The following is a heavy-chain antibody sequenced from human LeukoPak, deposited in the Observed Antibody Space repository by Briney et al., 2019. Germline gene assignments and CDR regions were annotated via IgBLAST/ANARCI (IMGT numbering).Heavy chain of an antibody. V-gene: IGHV4-39*01. CDR2: IYYSGST. J-gene: IGHJ4*02. D-gene: IGHD3-16*01. CDR1: GGSISSSSYY. CDR3: ARRNRGDGLGYFDY. Sequence: SETLSLTCSVSGGSISSSSYYWGWIRQPPGKGLEWIGSIYYSGSTYYGPSLKSRVTISVDTSKNQFSLKLRSVTAADTAVYYCARRNRGDGLGYFDYWGQGTLVTVSS.